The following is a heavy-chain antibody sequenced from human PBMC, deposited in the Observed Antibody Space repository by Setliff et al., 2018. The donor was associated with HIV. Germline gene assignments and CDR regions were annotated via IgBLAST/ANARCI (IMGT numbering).Heavy chain of an antibody. Sequence: SENLSLTCTVSGGSIRSGGYYWSWIRQHPGKGLEWIGYIYYSGSTYYNPSLKSRVTISVDTSKNQFSLRLSSVTAADTAVYYCARSPGPSYCSGGSCYDYFDYWGQGTLVTVSS. CDR1: GGSIRSGGYY. CDR2: IYYSGST. D-gene: IGHD2-15*01. V-gene: IGHV4-31*03. J-gene: IGHJ4*02. CDR3: ARSPGPSYCSGGSCYDYFDY.